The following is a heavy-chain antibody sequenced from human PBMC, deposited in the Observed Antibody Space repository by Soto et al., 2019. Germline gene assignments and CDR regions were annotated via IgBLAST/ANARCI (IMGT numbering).Heavy chain of an antibody. Sequence: QVQLVQSGAEVKKPGASVKVSCKTSGYTFTSYGITWVRQAPGQGLEWMGWISVYNGDTKYAQKVQGRVAMTTDTSTSTAYMELRSLRSDDTAVYYCVRYPVRRQTAMAWTDFDYWGQGTLVTVSS. CDR2: ISVYNGDT. CDR3: VRYPVRRQTAMAWTDFDY. V-gene: IGHV1-18*01. J-gene: IGHJ4*02. CDR1: GYTFTSYG. D-gene: IGHD5-18*01.